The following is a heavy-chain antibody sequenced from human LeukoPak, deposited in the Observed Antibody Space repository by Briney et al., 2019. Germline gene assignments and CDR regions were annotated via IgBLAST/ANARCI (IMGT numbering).Heavy chain of an antibody. CDR2: INTVNGNT. CDR1: GYTFTRYA. Sequence: GASVTVSCTASGYTFTRYAIHWLRQAPGHRLEWVGWINTVNGNTKYSQKFQGRVTITRDTSASTAYMELSSLRSEDTAVYYCARDGRLYSSGWYRPFDYWGQGTLVTVSS. V-gene: IGHV1-3*04. J-gene: IGHJ4*02. CDR3: ARDGRLYSSGWYRPFDY. D-gene: IGHD6-19*01.